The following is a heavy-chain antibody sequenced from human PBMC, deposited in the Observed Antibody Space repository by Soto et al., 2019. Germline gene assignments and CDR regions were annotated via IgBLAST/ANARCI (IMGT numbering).Heavy chain of an antibody. V-gene: IGHV2-5*02. CDR3: VHSRCGGDCLQSYSSHYYYGMDI. Sequence: QITLKESGPTLVKPTQTLTLTCTFSGFSLSTGGMGVGWIRQPPGKALEWLALIYWDGDRRYRPSLMIRLTIAMDTSKNQVVLTMTKRDPVATATYCCVHSRCGGDCLQSYSSHYYYGMDIWGQGTTVTVSS. D-gene: IGHD2-21*02. J-gene: IGHJ6*02. CDR2: IYWDGDR. CDR1: GFSLSTGGMG.